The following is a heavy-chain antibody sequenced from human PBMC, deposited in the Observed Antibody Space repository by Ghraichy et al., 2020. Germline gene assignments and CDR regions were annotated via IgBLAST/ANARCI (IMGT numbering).Heavy chain of an antibody. CDR2: ISGSGGST. CDR3: AKGQRRVPYFLFDY. J-gene: IGHJ4*02. CDR1: GFTFSSYA. Sequence: LSLTCAASGFTFSSYAMSWVRQAPGKGLEWVSAISGSGGSTYYADSVKGRFTISRDNSKNTLYLQMNSLRAEDTAVYYCAKGQRRVPYFLFDYWGQGTLVTVSS. V-gene: IGHV3-23*01. D-gene: IGHD3-10*01.